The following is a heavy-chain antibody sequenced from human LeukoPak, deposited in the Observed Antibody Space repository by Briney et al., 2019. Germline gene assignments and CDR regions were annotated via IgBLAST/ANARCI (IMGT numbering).Heavy chain of an antibody. J-gene: IGHJ2*01. CDR3: ARGGWGNWYFAL. CDR1: GYTFTTYY. V-gene: IGHV1-46*01. Sequence: ASVKVSCKASGYTFTTYYVHWVRQAPGQGLEWMGIINPSGGSTTYAQKFRGRLTMTRDMSTSTVYMELSSLRSEDTAVYYCARGGWGNWYFALRGRGTLVTVSS. D-gene: IGHD6-19*01. CDR2: INPSGGST.